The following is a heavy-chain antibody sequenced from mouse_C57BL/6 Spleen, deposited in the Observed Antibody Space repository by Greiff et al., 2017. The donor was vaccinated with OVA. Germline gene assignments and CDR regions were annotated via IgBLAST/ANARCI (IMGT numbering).Heavy chain of an antibody. V-gene: IGHV1-64*01. CDR3: ASTDPMDY. CDR2: IHPDSGST. Sequence: QVQLQQPGAELVKPGASVKLSCKASGYTFTSYWMHWVKQRPGQGLEWIGMIHPDSGSTNYNEKFKSKATLTVDKSSSTPYMQRSGPTSEDSAVYYCASTDPMDYWGQGTSVTVSS. CDR1: GYTFTSYW. J-gene: IGHJ4*01.